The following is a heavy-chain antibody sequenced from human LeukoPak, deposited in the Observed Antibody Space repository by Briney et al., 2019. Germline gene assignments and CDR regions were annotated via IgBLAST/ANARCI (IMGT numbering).Heavy chain of an antibody. V-gene: IGHV3-48*01. D-gene: IGHD3/OR15-3a*01. CDR3: ARIKRERTGPPDAFDI. CDR2: LSSSGTTM. CDR1: GFTFTQYS. J-gene: IGHJ3*02. Sequence: GGSLRLSCTASGFTFTQYSMNWVRQAPGKGLEWVSYLSSSGTTMYYADSVKGRFTMSRDSATNSLSLQMTSLRAEDTAVYYCARIKRERTGPPDAFDIWGQGTMGTVSS.